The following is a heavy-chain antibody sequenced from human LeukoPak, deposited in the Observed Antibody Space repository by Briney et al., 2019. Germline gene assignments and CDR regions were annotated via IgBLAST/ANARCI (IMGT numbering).Heavy chain of an antibody. J-gene: IGHJ4*02. V-gene: IGHV3-30*15. Sequence: GGSLRLSCAASGFTFGAHAMHWVRQAPGKGLEWVAVISHDGRNKYNAASVEGRFTISRDKSKSTLYLQMSSLRIEDTAVYYRAPAADSRGWYYFDSWGQGTLAIVSS. CDR3: APAADSRGWYYFDS. CDR1: GFTFGAHA. D-gene: IGHD6-19*01. CDR2: ISHDGRNK.